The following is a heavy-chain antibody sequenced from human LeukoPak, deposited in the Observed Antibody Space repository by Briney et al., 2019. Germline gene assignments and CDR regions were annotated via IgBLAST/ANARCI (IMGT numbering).Heavy chain of an antibody. J-gene: IGHJ4*02. CDR1: GFTVSSNY. V-gene: IGHV3-66*02. CDR2: IYSGGST. Sequence: GGSLRLSCAASGFTVSSNYMGWVRQAPGKGLEWLSIIYSGGSTYYADSVKGRFIISRDNSKNTLYLQMNSLRAEDTAVYYCARDEWELLRAYWGQGTLVTVSS. D-gene: IGHD1-26*01. CDR3: ARDEWELLRAY.